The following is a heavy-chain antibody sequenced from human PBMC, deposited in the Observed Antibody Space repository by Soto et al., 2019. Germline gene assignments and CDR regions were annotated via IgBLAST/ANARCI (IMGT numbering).Heavy chain of an antibody. CDR3: DFWSGYYRDAFDI. CDR2: INVHNVKT. V-gene: IGHV1-18*01. J-gene: IGHJ3*02. CDR1: GYTFTNYG. Sequence: ASVKVSCKASGYTFTNYGVTWMRQAPGQGLGWMGWINVHNVKTIYAQKFQGRVTMTRDTSTRTAYMDLRGLRHDDTATYYYDFWSGYYRDAFDIWGQGTMVTVSS. D-gene: IGHD3-3*01.